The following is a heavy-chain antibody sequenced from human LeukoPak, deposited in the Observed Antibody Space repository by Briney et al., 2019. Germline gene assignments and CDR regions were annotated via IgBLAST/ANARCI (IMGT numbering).Heavy chain of an antibody. CDR1: GGSISSYY. J-gene: IGHJ4*02. D-gene: IGHD1-26*01. V-gene: IGHV4-39*01. Sequence: SETLSLTCTVSGGSISSYYWGWIRQPPGKGLEWIGSIYYSGSTYYNPSLKSRVTISVDTSKNQFSLKLSSVTAADTAVYYCARHAYGSGGSYYGYWGQGTLVTVSS. CDR2: IYYSGST. CDR3: ARHAYGSGGSYYGY.